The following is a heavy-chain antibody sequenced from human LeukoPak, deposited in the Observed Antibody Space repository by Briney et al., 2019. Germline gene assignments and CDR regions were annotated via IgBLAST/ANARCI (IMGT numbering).Heavy chain of an antibody. J-gene: IGHJ4*02. D-gene: IGHD3-22*01. CDR3: ARDGDSSGYYYSTLDY. CDR1: GYTFTGYY. CDR2: INPNSGDT. Sequence: ASVKVSCKTSGYTFTGYYMHWVRQAPGQGLEWMGWINPNSGDTNYAQEFQGRVTMTSDTAISTAYMELSRLRSDDTAVYYCARDGDSSGYYYSTLDYWGQGTLVTVSS. V-gene: IGHV1-2*02.